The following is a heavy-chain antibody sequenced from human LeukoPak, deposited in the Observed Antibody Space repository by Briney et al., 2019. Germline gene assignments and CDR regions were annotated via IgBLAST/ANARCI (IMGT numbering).Heavy chain of an antibody. D-gene: IGHD2-2*01. Sequence: SETLSLTCAVYGGSFSGYYWSWIRQPPGKGLEWIGEINHSGSTNYNPSLKSRVTISVDTSKNQFSLKLSSATAADTAVYYCARVVPAAKYYYGMDVWGQGTTVTVSS. V-gene: IGHV4-34*01. CDR3: ARVVPAAKYYYGMDV. CDR2: INHSGST. J-gene: IGHJ6*02. CDR1: GGSFSGYY.